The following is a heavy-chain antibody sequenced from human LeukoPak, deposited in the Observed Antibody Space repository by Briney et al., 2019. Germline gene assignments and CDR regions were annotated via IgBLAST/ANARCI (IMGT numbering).Heavy chain of an antibody. CDR1: GFTFSSCW. CDR2: ISSSGSTI. Sequence: GGSLRLSCAASGFTFSSCWMSWFRQAPGKGLEWVSYISSSGSTIYYADSVKGRFTISRDNAKNSLYLQMNSLRAEDTAVYYCAELGITMIGGVWGKGTTVTISS. D-gene: IGHD3-10*02. CDR3: AELGITMIGGV. J-gene: IGHJ6*04. V-gene: IGHV3-48*04.